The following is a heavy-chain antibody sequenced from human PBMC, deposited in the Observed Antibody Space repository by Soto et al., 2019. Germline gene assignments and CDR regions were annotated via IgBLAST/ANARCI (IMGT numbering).Heavy chain of an antibody. CDR2: IKSDGGTK. CDR3: LACGADVNC. J-gene: IGHJ4*02. Sequence: EVQLVESGGGLVQPGESLSLSCAASGFTLSSYWMNWVRQAPGKGLEWVANIKSDGGTKGYVDSVKGRFTVSRDNAKSSLCMQMISLSVEKTAVNYCLACGADVNCWGRGTQVTVS. CDR1: GFTLSSYW. D-gene: IGHD2-21*01. V-gene: IGHV3-7*01.